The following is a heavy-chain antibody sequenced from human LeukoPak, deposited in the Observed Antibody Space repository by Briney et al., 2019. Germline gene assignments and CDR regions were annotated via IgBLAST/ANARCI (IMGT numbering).Heavy chain of an antibody. D-gene: IGHD2-21*02. CDR3: ARVEGCDGGDCYFFDY. Sequence: HPGGSLRLSCAASGFTFSSYSMNWVRQAPGKGLEWVSYISSSSSTIYYADSVKGRFTISRDNAKNSLYLQMNSLRAEDTAVYYCARVEGCDGGDCYFFDYWGQGTLVTVSS. J-gene: IGHJ4*02. V-gene: IGHV3-48*04. CDR1: GFTFSSYS. CDR2: ISSSSSTI.